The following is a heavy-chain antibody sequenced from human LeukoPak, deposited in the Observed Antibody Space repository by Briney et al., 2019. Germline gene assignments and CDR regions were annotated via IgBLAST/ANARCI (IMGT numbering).Heavy chain of an antibody. Sequence: PSETLSLTCAVYGGSFSGYYWSCIRQPPGKGLEWIGEINHSGSTNYNPSLKSRVTFSVDTSKNQFSLKLSSVTAADTAVYYCARGKTNVDIAATTNYDYWGQGTLVTVSS. CDR1: GGSFSGYY. D-gene: IGHD5-12*01. CDR2: INHSGST. CDR3: ARGKTNVDIAATTNYDY. V-gene: IGHV4-34*01. J-gene: IGHJ4*02.